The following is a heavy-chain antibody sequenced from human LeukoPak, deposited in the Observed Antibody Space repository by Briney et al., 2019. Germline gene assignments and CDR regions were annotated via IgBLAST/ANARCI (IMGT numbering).Heavy chain of an antibody. CDR1: GFTFSSYA. J-gene: IGHJ4*02. Sequence: PGGSLRLSCSASGFTFSSYAMHWVRQAPGKGLEYVSVISSNGGSTYYVDSVKGRFTISRDNSKNTLYLQMSSLRAEDTAVYYCVKDLGSSSVGYWGQGTLVTVSS. CDR2: ISSNGGST. V-gene: IGHV3-64D*09. D-gene: IGHD6-6*01. CDR3: VKDLGSSSVGY.